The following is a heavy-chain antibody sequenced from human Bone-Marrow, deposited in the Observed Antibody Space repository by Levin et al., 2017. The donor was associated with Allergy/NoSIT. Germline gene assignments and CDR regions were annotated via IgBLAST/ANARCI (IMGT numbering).Heavy chain of an antibody. D-gene: IGHD6-6*01. CDR3: ARDLRVLAARLPRPEGARGGRTYYYYDGIDV. CDR2: IWYDGSNK. Sequence: PGGSLRLSCAASGFTFSSYGMHWVRQAPGKGLEWVAVIWYDGSNKYYADSVKGRFTISRDNSKNTLYLQMNSLRAEDTAVYYCARDLRVLAARLPRPEGARGGRTYYYYDGIDVWGQGTTVTVSS. CDR1: GFTFSSYG. J-gene: IGHJ6*02. V-gene: IGHV3-33*01.